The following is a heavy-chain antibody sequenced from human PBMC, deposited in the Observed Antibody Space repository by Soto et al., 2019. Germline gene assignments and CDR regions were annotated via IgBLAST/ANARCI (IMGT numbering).Heavy chain of an antibody. V-gene: IGHV3-74*01. Sequence: GGSLTLSCAASGFTFTHYRIHWVRHAPGKGLVWVSRVNRDGSSTNYADSVKGRFTISRDNARNTVYLQMNSLGAEDTAVYHCARAGDLNYVYDFWGQGTLVTVSS. CDR1: GFTFTHYR. CDR3: ARAGDLNYVYDF. D-gene: IGHD3-16*01. CDR2: VNRDGSST. J-gene: IGHJ4*02.